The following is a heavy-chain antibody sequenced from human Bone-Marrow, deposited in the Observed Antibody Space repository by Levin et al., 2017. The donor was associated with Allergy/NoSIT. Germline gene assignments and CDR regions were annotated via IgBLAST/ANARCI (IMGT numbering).Heavy chain of an antibody. CDR2: ISYDGSNK. CDR1: GFTFSMYG. D-gene: IGHD5-24*01. CDR3: AIDHHGYRYYYYGMDV. J-gene: IGHJ6*02. V-gene: IGHV3-30*03. Sequence: PGGSLRLSCAASGFTFSMYGMHWVRQAPGKGLEWVAVISYDGSNKYYADSVKGRFAISRDNSKNTLHLQMNSLRGEDTAVYYCAIDHHGYRYYYYGMDVWGQGTTVTVSS.